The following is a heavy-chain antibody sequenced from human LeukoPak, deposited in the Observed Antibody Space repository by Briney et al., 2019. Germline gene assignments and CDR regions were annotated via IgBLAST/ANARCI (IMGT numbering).Heavy chain of an antibody. D-gene: IGHD6-19*01. CDR3: AKDFQYSSGWYGYFQH. J-gene: IGHJ1*01. Sequence: GGSLRLSCAASGFSFSSYGFHWVRQAPGKGLEWVAFIRYEGNEKYYADFVKGRFTISRDNSKNTLYLEMNSLRDEDTAMYYCAKDFQYSSGWYGYFQHWGQGTLVTVSS. CDR2: IRYEGNEK. V-gene: IGHV3-30*02. CDR1: GFSFSSYG.